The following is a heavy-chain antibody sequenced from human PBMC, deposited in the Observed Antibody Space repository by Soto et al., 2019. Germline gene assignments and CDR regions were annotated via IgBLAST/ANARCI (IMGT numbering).Heavy chain of an antibody. CDR1: GGSISSSNYY. J-gene: IGHJ4*02. V-gene: IGHV4-39*01. Sequence: QLQLQESGPGLVKPSETLSLTCTVSGGSISSSNYYWGWIRQPPGKGLEWIGTIYYSGSTYYNPSLKSRVTISVDTSKTQFSLKLSSVTAADTAVYYCVSITAMVPHFDYWGQGTLVTVSS. CDR3: VSITAMVPHFDY. CDR2: IYYSGST. D-gene: IGHD5-18*01.